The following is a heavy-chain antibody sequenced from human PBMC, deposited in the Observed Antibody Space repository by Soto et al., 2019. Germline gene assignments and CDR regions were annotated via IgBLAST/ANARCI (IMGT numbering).Heavy chain of an antibody. V-gene: IGHV2-5*02. J-gene: IGHJ5*02. Sequence: QITLKESGPTLVKPTQTLTLTCTFSGFSLSTSGVGVGWIRQPPGKALEWLALIYWDDDKRYSPSLKSRLTITKDTSKNQVVLTMTNMDPVDTATYYCAHRPLAPEGFYWFDPWGQGTLVTVSS. CDR3: AHRPLAPEGFYWFDP. CDR1: GFSLSTSGVG. CDR2: IYWDDDK.